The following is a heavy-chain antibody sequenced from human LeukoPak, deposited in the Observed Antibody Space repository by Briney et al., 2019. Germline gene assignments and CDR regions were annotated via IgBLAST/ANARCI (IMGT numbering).Heavy chain of an antibody. Sequence: ASVKVSCKASGYTFTSYDINWVRQATGQGLEWMGWMNPNSGNTGYAQKFQGRVTMTRNTSISTAYMELSSLRSEDTAVYYCARGAPILYGSGSVSNAFDIWGQGTMVTVSS. CDR2: MNPNSGNT. V-gene: IGHV1-8*01. J-gene: IGHJ3*02. CDR3: ARGAPILYGSGSVSNAFDI. D-gene: IGHD3-10*01. CDR1: GYTFTSYD.